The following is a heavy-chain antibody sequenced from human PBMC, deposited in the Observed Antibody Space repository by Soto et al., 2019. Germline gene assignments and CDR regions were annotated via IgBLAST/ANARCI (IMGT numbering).Heavy chain of an antibody. CDR3: VRSQVGRPLDV. V-gene: IGHV1-46*01. Sequence: ASVKVSCKASRYTFTNFYIHWLRQAPGQGLEWMGIISPSGGSTTYPQKFQGRVTMTRDTSTSTVHMELITLRSEDTAVYYCVRSQVGRPLDVWGPGTTVTVS. D-gene: IGHD1-26*01. CDR1: RYTFTNFY. J-gene: IGHJ6*02. CDR2: ISPSGGST.